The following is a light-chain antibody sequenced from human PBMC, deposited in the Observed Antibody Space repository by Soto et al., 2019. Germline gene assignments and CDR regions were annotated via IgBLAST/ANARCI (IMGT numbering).Light chain of an antibody. CDR2: GAS. CDR3: QQYNRGPVT. J-gene: IGKJ1*01. V-gene: IGKV3-15*01. CDR1: QSVSSN. Sequence: TLSVSPGERATLSCRASQSVSSNLAWYQQKPGQAPRLLLYGASSRATGVPARFSGSGSGTEFTLTISSLQSEDFAVYYCQQYNRGPVTFGQGTKVDSK.